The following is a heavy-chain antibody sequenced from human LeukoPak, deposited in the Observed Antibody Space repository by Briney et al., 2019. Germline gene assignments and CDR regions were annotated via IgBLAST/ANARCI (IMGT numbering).Heavy chain of an antibody. Sequence: GASVKVSCKASGYTFTSYDINWMRQATGQGLEWMGWMNPNSGNTGYAQKFQGRVTITRNTSISTAYMELSSLRSEDTAVYYCARAKGVGATGYMDVWGKGTTVTVSS. CDR1: GYTFTSYD. D-gene: IGHD1-26*01. J-gene: IGHJ6*03. CDR3: ARAKGVGATGYMDV. V-gene: IGHV1-8*03. CDR2: MNPNSGNT.